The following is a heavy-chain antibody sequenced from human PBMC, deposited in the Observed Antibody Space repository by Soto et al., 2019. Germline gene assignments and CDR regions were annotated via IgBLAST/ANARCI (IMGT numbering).Heavy chain of an antibody. CDR1: GFTFSGYY. D-gene: IGHD2-2*01. V-gene: IGHV3-11*05. Sequence: QVQLVKSGGGLVKPGGSLRLSCAASGFTFSGYYMSWIRQAPGKGLECISYISSSGDRTKYADSVKGRFTISRDNAKKSLYLQMNSLRAEDTAVYYCVRDTSYHFDNWGQRTLVTVSS. CDR2: ISSSGDRT. J-gene: IGHJ4*02. CDR3: VRDTSYHFDN.